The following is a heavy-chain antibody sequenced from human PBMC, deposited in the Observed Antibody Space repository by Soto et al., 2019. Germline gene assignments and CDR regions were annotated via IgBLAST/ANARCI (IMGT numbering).Heavy chain of an antibody. CDR2: INHSGST. CDR1: GGSFSGYY. CDR3: ATYDFWSGYYFDY. Sequence: QVQLQQWGAGLLKPSETLSLTCAVYGGSFSGYYWSWIRQPPGKGLEWIGEINHSGSTNYNPSLKSRVTISVDTSKNQFSLKLSSVTAADTAVYYGATYDFWSGYYFDYWGQGTLVTVSS. D-gene: IGHD3-3*01. V-gene: IGHV4-34*01. J-gene: IGHJ4*02.